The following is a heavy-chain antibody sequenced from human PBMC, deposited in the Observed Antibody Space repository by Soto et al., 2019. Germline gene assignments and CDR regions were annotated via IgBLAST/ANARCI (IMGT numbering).Heavy chain of an antibody. CDR1: GGSISSYY. CDR3: ARVEVYYGMDV. CDR2: IYYSGST. Sequence: SGTLYLTCTVSGGSISSYYWSWIRQPPGKGLEWIGYIYYSGSTNYNPSLKSRVTISVDTSKNQFSLKLSSVTAADTAVYYCARVEVYYGMDVWGQGTTVTVSS. V-gene: IGHV4-59*01. J-gene: IGHJ6*02.